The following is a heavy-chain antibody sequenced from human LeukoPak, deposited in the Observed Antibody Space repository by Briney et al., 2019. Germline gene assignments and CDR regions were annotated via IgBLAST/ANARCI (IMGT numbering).Heavy chain of an antibody. CDR2: IYPGDSDS. D-gene: IGHD6-19*01. CDR1: GYNFSTYW. Sequence: GESLKISCKVSGYNFSTYWIGWVRQMSGKGLEWMGIIYPGDSDSRYSPSFQGQITISADKSISTAYLQWSSLKASDTTMYYCARSSGSGWSFFDYWGQGTLVTVSS. J-gene: IGHJ4*02. V-gene: IGHV5-51*01. CDR3: ARSSGSGWSFFDY.